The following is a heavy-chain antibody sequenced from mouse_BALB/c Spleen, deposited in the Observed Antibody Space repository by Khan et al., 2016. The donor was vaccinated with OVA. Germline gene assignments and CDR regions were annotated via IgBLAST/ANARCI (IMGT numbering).Heavy chain of an antibody. D-gene: IGHD1-1*01. Sequence: VQLQQSGPELVKPGASVKMPCKASGYTFTSYVMHWVKQKPGQGLEWIGYISPNSDGSKYNEKFRGKATLTSDKSSSTAYMELSSLPSEDSAVYYCLRSLYYCGSAYEGFAYWGQGTLVTVSA. CDR2: ISPNSDGS. V-gene: IGHV1S136*01. CDR1: GYTFTSYV. J-gene: IGHJ3*01. CDR3: LRSLYYCGSAYEGFAY.